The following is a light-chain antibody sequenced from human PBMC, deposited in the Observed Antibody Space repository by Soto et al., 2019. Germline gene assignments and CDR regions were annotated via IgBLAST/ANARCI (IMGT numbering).Light chain of an antibody. CDR3: QSYNDWPFT. Sequence: EIVMTQSPATLSVSPGESATLSCRASQSVGSNLAWYQQKPGQAPRLLIYGASTKATGIPARFSGSGSATDFTLTISSLQSEDFAVYYCQSYNDWPFTFGQGTKLEI. J-gene: IGKJ2*01. CDR2: GAS. CDR1: QSVGSN. V-gene: IGKV3-15*01.